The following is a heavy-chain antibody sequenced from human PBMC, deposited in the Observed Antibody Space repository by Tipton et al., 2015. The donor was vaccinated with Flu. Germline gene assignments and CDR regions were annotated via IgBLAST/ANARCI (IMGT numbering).Heavy chain of an antibody. CDR1: GISISSGDSC. V-gene: IGHV4-30-4*01. Sequence: TLSLTCTVSGISISSGDSCWSWIRQSPGKGLEWIGYIFNSGNTYYNPSLKSRLTISLDTSKNQFSLKVNSVTAADTAVYYCARGAQLTMAVPSYFVFWGQGTLVTVSS. CDR2: IFNSGNT. J-gene: IGHJ4*02. CDR3: ARGAQLTMAVPSYFVF. D-gene: IGHD3-10*01.